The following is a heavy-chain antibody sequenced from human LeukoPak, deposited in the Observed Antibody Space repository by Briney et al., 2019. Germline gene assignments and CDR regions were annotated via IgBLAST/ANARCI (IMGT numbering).Heavy chain of an antibody. D-gene: IGHD2/OR15-2a*01. CDR3: ARLTKFLTTYYPTP. CDR2: IFSSGST. CDR1: GGSITGYY. Sequence: PSETLSLTCTVSGGSITGYYWSWIRQPPGKGLEWVGYIFSSGSTNYNPSLKSRVTISLDTSKSQFSLKLISVTASDTPVYYCARLTKFLTTYYPTPWGQGTLVTVSS. V-gene: IGHV4-59*08. J-gene: IGHJ5*02.